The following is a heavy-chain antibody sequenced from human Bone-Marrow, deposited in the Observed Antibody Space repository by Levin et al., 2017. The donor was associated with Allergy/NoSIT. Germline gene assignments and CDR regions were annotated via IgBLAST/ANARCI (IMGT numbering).Heavy chain of an antibody. Sequence: GGSLRLSCAASGFTFRSYGMHWVRQAPGKGLVWVSHIKTDGSRTDYADSVQGRFTISRDNAKNMLYLQMNSLRVEDTAVYYCARGGSDVWGKGTTVTVSS. CDR1: GFTFRSYG. J-gene: IGHJ6*04. D-gene: IGHD3-10*01. CDR3: ARGGSDV. CDR2: IKTDGSRT. V-gene: IGHV3-74*01.